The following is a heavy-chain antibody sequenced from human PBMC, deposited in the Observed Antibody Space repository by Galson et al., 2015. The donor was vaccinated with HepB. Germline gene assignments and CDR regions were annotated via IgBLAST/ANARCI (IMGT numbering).Heavy chain of an antibody. CDR2: ISYDGSNK. D-gene: IGHD4-17*01. V-gene: IGHV3-30*18. Sequence: SLRLSCAASGFTFSSYGMHWVRQAPGKGLEWVAIISYDGSNKYYADSVKGRFTISRDNSKNTLYLQMNSLRAEDTAVYYCAKDSTVTTYWYFDLWGRGTLVSVSS. CDR1: GFTFSSYG. CDR3: AKDSTVTTYWYFDL. J-gene: IGHJ2*01.